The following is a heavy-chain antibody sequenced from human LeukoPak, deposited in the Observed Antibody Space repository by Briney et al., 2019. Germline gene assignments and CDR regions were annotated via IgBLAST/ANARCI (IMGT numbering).Heavy chain of an antibody. V-gene: IGHV4-39*01. Sequence: SETLSLTCTVSGGSISSSSYSWAWIRPPPGKGLEWIGSIYYSGSTYYNPSLKSRVTISVDTSKNQFSLKVSSVAAADTAIYYCARHCNQWLPSAFDYWGQGTLVTVSS. CDR1: GGSISSSSYS. J-gene: IGHJ4*02. CDR3: ARHCNQWLPSAFDY. D-gene: IGHD5-24*01. CDR2: IYYSGST.